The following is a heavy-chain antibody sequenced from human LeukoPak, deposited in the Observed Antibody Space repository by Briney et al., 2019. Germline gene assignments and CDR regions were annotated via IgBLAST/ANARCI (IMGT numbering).Heavy chain of an antibody. Sequence: GGSLRLSCAASGFTFNTYTMNWVRQAPGKGLEWVSSISTSSSYIYYADSVKGRFTISRDNAKNSLFLQMNSLRAEDTAVYYCARDGDILTGHYKFYFDYWGQGSLVTVSS. J-gene: IGHJ4*02. D-gene: IGHD3-9*01. CDR2: ISTSSSYI. CDR1: GFTFNTYT. V-gene: IGHV3-21*01. CDR3: ARDGDILTGHYKFYFDY.